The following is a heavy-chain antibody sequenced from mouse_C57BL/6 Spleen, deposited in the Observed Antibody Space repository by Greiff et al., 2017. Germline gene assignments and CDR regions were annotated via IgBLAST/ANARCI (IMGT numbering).Heavy chain of an antibody. V-gene: IGHV5-4*03. Sequence: EVKLMESGGGLVKPGGSLKLSCAASGFTFSSYAMSWVRQTPEKRLEWVATISDGGSYTYYPDNVKGRYTISRDNAKNNLYLQMSHLKSEDTAMYYCASEDYDYDDAMDDWGQGTSVTVSS. J-gene: IGHJ4*01. D-gene: IGHD2-4*01. CDR2: ISDGGSYT. CDR3: ASEDYDYDDAMDD. CDR1: GFTFSSYA.